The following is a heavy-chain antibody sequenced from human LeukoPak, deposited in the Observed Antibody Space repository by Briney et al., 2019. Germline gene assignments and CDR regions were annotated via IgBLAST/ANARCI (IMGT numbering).Heavy chain of an antibody. Sequence: GSLRLSCAASGFTFSSYAMHWVRQAPGKGLEWVALISYDESYRYCADSVKGRFTISRDNSKNTLYLQMNSLRAEDTAVYYCARMSYSSSPGGFDYWGQGTLVTVSS. CDR1: GFTFSSYA. CDR3: ARMSYSSSPGGFDY. V-gene: IGHV3-30-3*01. J-gene: IGHJ4*02. D-gene: IGHD6-6*01. CDR2: ISYDESYR.